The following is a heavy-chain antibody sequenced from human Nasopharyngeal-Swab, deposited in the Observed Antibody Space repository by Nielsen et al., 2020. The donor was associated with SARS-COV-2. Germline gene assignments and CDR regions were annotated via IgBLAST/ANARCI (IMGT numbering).Heavy chain of an antibody. CDR1: GGSFSSAGYF. Sequence: SETLSLTCTVSGGSFSSAGYFWTWIRQHPGKGLEWIGYIYYSGSTYYNPSLKSRVTISVDTSKNHFSLKLSSVTAADTAVYFCARSMYCSSTSCRYYFDYWDQGTLVTVSS. V-gene: IGHV4-31*03. CDR2: IYYSGST. D-gene: IGHD2-2*01. CDR3: ARSMYCSSTSCRYYFDY. J-gene: IGHJ4*02.